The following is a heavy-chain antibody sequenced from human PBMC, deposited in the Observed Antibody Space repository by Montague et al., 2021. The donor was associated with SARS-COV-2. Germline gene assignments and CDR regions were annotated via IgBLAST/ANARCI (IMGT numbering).Heavy chain of an antibody. CDR1: GGSITDRTYY. J-gene: IGHJ4*02. CDR3: ARHWGIAAAGN. D-gene: IGHD6-13*01. V-gene: IGHV4-39*01. CDR2: INYSGTT. Sequence: SETLFLTCSVSGGSITDRTYYWGCIRQSPGKGLEWIGAINYSGTTYYNLSLKSRVTISLDTAKNQFSLKMTSVTAADTAVYYCARHWGIAAAGNWGQGTLVTVSS.